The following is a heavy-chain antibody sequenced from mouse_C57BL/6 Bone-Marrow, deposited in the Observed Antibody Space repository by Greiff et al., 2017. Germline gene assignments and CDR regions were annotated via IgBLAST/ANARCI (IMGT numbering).Heavy chain of an antibody. CDR2: ISDGGSYT. CDR1: GFTFSSYA. Sequence: EVQWVESGGGLVKPGGSLKLSCAASGFTFSSYAMSWVRQTPEKRLEWVATISDGGSYTYYPDNVKGRFTISRDNAKNNLYLQMSHLKSEDTAMYYCARDRYYAMDYWGQGTSVTVSS. V-gene: IGHV5-4*01. CDR3: ARDRYYAMDY. J-gene: IGHJ4*01.